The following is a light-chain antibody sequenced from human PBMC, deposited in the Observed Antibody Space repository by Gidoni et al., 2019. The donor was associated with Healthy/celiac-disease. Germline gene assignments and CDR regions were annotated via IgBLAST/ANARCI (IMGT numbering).Light chain of an antibody. CDR2: DAS. CDR3: QQYANLPWT. Sequence: DIQKTQSPSSMSASVGDRVTITCQASQDISNYLNWYQQKPGKAPKLLIYDASNLETGVPSRFRGSGSVTDFTFTIRSLQPEDIATYYCQQYANLPWTFGQGTKVEIK. CDR1: QDISNY. V-gene: IGKV1-33*01. J-gene: IGKJ1*01.